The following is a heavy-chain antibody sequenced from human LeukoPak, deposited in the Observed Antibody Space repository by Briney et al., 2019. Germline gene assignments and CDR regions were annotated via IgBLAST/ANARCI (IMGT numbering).Heavy chain of an antibody. J-gene: IGHJ4*02. CDR3: AKTRAAAGTDPDDY. CDR2: ISGSGGST. CDR1: GGSFSGYY. V-gene: IGHV3-23*01. Sequence: PSETLSLTCAVYGGSFSGYYWSWVRQAPGKGLEWVSAISGSGGSTYYADSVKGRFTISRDNSKNTLYLQMNSLRAEDTAVYYCAKTRAAAGTDPDDYWGQGTLVTVSS. D-gene: IGHD6-13*01.